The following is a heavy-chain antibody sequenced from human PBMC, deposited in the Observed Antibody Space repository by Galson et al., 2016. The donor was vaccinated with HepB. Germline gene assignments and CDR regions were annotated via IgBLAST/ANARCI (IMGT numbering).Heavy chain of an antibody. CDR3: ARDFLTYCSSTSCQTYYYYYMDV. D-gene: IGHD2-2*01. CDR1: GFSFRSYA. Sequence: SLRLSCAASGFSFRSYAMSWVRQAPGKGLEWVSAISGDGGGTYYADSVKGRFPISRDNAKNTLFLQMNSLRAEDTAVYYCARDFLTYCSSTSCQTYYYYYMDVWGKGTTVTVSS. J-gene: IGHJ6*03. CDR2: ISGDGGGT. V-gene: IGHV3-23*01.